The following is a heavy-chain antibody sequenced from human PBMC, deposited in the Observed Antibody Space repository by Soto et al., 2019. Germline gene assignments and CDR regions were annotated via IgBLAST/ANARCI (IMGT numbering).Heavy chain of an antibody. D-gene: IGHD3-10*01. CDR1: GGSISSGDYY. V-gene: IGHV4-30-4*01. Sequence: QVQLQESGPGLVKPSQTLSLTCTVSGGSISSGDYYWSWIRQPPGKGLEWIGYIYYSGSTYYNPSRKSRVTISVDTSKNHSSLKLSSVTAADTAVYYCATIKLGSNRLDYWGQGTLVTVSS. J-gene: IGHJ4*02. CDR3: ATIKLGSNRLDY. CDR2: IYYSGST.